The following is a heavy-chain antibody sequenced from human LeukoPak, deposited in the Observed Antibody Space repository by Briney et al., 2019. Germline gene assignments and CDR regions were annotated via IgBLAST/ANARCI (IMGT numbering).Heavy chain of an antibody. CDR2: ISTNNGNT. J-gene: IGHJ4*02. D-gene: IGHD3-3*01. CDR1: GYTFTSYG. Sequence: ASVKVSCKASGYTFTSYGITWMRQAPGQGLEWMGWISTNNGNTNYVQKFQGRVTMTTDTSTSTAYMELRSLTSDDTAVYYCARDLEFPDYWGQGTLVTVSS. V-gene: IGHV1-18*01. CDR3: ARDLEFPDY.